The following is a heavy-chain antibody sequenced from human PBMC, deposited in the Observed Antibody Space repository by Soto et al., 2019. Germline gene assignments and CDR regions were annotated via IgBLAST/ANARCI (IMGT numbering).Heavy chain of an antibody. D-gene: IGHD3-3*01. CDR1: GGSISVKNYY. CDR2: IYYSGST. J-gene: IGHJ5*02. Sequence: QLQLQESGPGLVKPSETLSLTCTVSGGSISVKNYYWGWIRQTPGKGLEWIGNIYYSGSTSYNPPPXXRLSMSVDTSKSQFSLNLKSVTAADTAVYYCARLPRYDFWTWGQGTLVTVSS. CDR3: ARLPRYDFWT. V-gene: IGHV4-39*01.